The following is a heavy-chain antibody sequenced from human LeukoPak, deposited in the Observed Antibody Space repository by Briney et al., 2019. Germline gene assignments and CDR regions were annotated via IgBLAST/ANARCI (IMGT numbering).Heavy chain of an antibody. Sequence: PGGSLRLSCAASGFTFSSYWIHWVRQAPGKGLVWVSRINSDGSSTTYADSVKGRFTISRDNAKNTLYLQMNSLRAEDTAVYYCTRQQLDAFDIWGPGTMVTVSS. CDR2: INSDGSST. CDR1: GFTFSSYW. J-gene: IGHJ3*02. D-gene: IGHD6-13*01. CDR3: TRQQLDAFDI. V-gene: IGHV3-74*01.